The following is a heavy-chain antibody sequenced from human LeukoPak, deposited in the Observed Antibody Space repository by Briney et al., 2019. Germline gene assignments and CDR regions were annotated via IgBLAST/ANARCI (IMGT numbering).Heavy chain of an antibody. V-gene: IGHV4-31*03. Sequence: SETLSLTCTVSGGSISSGGYYWSWIRQHPGKGLEWIGYIYYSGSTYYNPSLKSRVTISVDTSKNQFSLKLSSVTAADTAVYYCARDTMVRGVITGTDYWGQGTLVTVSS. D-gene: IGHD3-10*01. CDR3: ARDTMVRGVITGTDY. CDR2: IYYSGST. CDR1: GGSISSGGYY. J-gene: IGHJ4*02.